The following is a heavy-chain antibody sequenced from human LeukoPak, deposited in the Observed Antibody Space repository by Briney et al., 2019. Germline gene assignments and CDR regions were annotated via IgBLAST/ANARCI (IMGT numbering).Heavy chain of an antibody. CDR2: INPTGGQT. J-gene: IGHJ4*02. D-gene: IGHD3-16*01. V-gene: IGHV1-46*01. Sequence: ASVKVSCKASGYTFTGYYMHWVRQAPGQGLEWMGWINPTGGQTTHARKFKDRVVMTRDMSTSTIYMELTSLRSDDTAIYYCANYGTAREFAYWGQGTLVTVSP. CDR3: ANYGTAREFAY. CDR1: GYTFTGYY.